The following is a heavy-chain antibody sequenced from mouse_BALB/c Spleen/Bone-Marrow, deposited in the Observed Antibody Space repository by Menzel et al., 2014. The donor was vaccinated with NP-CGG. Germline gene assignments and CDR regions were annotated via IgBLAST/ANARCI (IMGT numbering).Heavy chain of an antibody. Sequence: QVQLQQSGAELAKPGASVKMSCKAPGYTFTSYWMHWVKQRPGQGLEWIGYINPSTGYTEYNQKFKDKATLTADKSSSTAYMQLSSQTSEDSAVYYGARQITTVDYAMDYWGQGTSGTGSS. CDR3: ARQITTVDYAMDY. J-gene: IGHJ4*01. CDR2: INPSTGYT. CDR1: GYTFTSYW. D-gene: IGHD1-1*01. V-gene: IGHV1-7*01.